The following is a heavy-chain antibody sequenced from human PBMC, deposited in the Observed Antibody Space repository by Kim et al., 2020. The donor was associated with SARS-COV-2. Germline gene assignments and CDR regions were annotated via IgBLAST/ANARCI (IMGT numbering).Heavy chain of an antibody. D-gene: IGHD6-13*01. CDR3: AKVVYSSSWYRWYPRGSYYYYGMDV. CDR1: GFTFDDYA. CDR2: ISGDGGST. J-gene: IGHJ6*02. V-gene: IGHV3-43*02. Sequence: GGSLRLSCAASGFTFDDYAMHWVRQAPGKGLEWVSLISGDGGSTYYADSVKGRFTISRDNSKNSLYLQMNSLRTEDTALYYCAKVVYSSSWYRWYPRGSYYYYGMDVWGQGTTVTVSS.